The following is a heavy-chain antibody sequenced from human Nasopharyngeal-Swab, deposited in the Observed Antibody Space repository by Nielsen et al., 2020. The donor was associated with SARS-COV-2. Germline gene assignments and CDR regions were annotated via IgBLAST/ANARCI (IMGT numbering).Heavy chain of an antibody. V-gene: IGHV4-61*01. CDR2: IYYSGST. J-gene: IGHJ4*02. D-gene: IGHD6-6*01. CDR1: GGSISSGSYY. CDR3: ARSRRTSYSSSYYFDY. Sequence: SETLSLTCTVSGGSISSGSYYWSWIRQPPGKGLEWIGYIYYSGSTNYNPSLKSRVTISVDTSKNQFSLKLSSVTAADTAVYYCARSRRTSYSSSYYFDYWGQGTLVTVSS.